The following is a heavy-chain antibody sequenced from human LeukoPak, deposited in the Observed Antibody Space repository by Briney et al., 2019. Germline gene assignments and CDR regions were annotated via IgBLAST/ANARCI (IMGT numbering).Heavy chain of an antibody. D-gene: IGHD3-22*01. V-gene: IGHV4-34*01. J-gene: IGHJ4*02. CDR2: INHSGST. Sequence: KPSETLSLTCAVYGGSFSGYCWSWIRQPPGKGLEWIGEINHSGSTNYNPSLKSRVTISVDTSKNQFSLKLSSVTAADTAVYYCARGGYYDSSGYYIWGQGTLITVSS. CDR3: ARGGYYDSSGYYI. CDR1: GGSFSGYC.